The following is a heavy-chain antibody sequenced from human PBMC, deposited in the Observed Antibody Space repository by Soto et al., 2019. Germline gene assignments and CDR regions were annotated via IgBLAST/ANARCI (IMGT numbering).Heavy chain of an antibody. V-gene: IGHV4-4*07. CDR2: IYTSGSS. CDR3: ARDPGTSMIENYYNGLDV. CDR1: GDSIRNYF. Sequence: SETLSLTCTVSGDSIRNYFWSWIRQPAGKGLEGIGRIYTSGSSNYNPSLKSRLTMSVDTSKNQVSLNLRSVTAADTAVYYCARDPGTSMIENYYNGLDVWGRGTTVTVSS. J-gene: IGHJ6*02. D-gene: IGHD3-16*01.